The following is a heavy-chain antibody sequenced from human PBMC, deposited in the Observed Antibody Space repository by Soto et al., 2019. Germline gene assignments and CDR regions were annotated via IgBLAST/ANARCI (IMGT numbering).Heavy chain of an antibody. D-gene: IGHD2-2*01. J-gene: IGHJ5*02. V-gene: IGHV1-2*02. CDR1: GYTFTGYY. CDR2: INPNSGGT. CDR3: ARALKTVPAALNQLFDP. Sequence: GASVKVSCKASGYTFTGYYMHWVRQAPGQGIEWMGWINPNSGGTNYAQKFQGRVTMPRDKSIITAYMELSRLRSDDTAVYYCARALKTVPAALNQLFDPWGQGTLVTVSS.